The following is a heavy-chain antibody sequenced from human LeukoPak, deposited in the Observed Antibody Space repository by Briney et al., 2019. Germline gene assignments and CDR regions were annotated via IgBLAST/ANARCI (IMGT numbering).Heavy chain of an antibody. V-gene: IGHV3-23*01. D-gene: IGHD5-12*01. CDR1: GFTFSSYA. CDR2: LSGSGCST. Sequence: GGSLRLSCAASGFTFSSYAMSWVREAPGKGLEGVSALSGSGCSTYYADSVKGRFTISRDNSKNTLYLQMNSLRAEDTAVYYCASPPGYSGYDFRGALGDYWGQGTLVTVSS. J-gene: IGHJ4*02. CDR3: ASPPGYSGYDFRGALGDY.